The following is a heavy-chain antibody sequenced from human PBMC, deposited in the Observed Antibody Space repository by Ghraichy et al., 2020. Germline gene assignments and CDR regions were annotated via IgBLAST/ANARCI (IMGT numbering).Heavy chain of an antibody. CDR1: GFNFNDFD. CDR2: LSGSGDDT. CDR3: VKSDSGSHGCNLLDY. V-gene: IGHV3-23*01. D-gene: IGHD5-24*01. Sequence: GGSLRLSCEGSGFNFNDFDIDWVRQAPGKGLEWVSRLSGSGDDTYYADSVKGRFTMSRDNAKNTVYLQMNSLRGEDTAVYYCVKSDSGSHGCNLLDYWAQGTLVTVSS. J-gene: IGHJ4*02.